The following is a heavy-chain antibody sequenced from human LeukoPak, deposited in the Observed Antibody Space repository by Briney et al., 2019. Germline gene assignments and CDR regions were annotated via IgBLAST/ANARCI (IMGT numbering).Heavy chain of an antibody. V-gene: IGHV3-23*01. CDR3: ARGGGLDV. Sequence: PGGSLRLSCAASGFTFSDYGMTWVRQAPGKGLEWVSSIRPSATITYYAHSVEGRFTISRDNAKNSLYLQMSNLRAEDTAVYFCARGGGLDVWGQGATVTVSS. CDR1: GFTFSDYG. D-gene: IGHD3-16*01. J-gene: IGHJ6*02. CDR2: IRPSATIT.